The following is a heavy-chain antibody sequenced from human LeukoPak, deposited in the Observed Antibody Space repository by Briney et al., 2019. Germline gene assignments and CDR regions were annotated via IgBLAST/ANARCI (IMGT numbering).Heavy chain of an antibody. CDR2: ISGSGGST. D-gene: IGHD1-20*01. J-gene: IGHJ4*02. CDR1: GFTFSSYS. Sequence: PGGSLRLSCAASGFTFSSYSMNWVRQAPGKGLEWVSAISGSGGSTYYADSVKGRFTISRGNSKNTLYLQMSSLRAEDTAVYYCAKPKDNSLYCFDYWGQGTLVTVSS. V-gene: IGHV3-23*01. CDR3: AKPKDNSLYCFDY.